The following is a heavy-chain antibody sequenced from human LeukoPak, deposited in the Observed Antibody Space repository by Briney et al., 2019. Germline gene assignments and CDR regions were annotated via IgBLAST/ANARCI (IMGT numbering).Heavy chain of an antibody. CDR2: INTDGRTS. D-gene: IGHD4-17*01. CDR1: GFTFSTSW. V-gene: IGHV3-74*01. CDR3: AREVTTFDY. J-gene: IGHJ4*02. Sequence: QSGGSLRLSCAASGFTFSTSWMHWARHPPRKGLVWVSRINTDGRTSAYADSVKGPFTISRDNAKNTLYLQMNSLRAEDTAVYYCAREVTTFDYWGQGTLVTVSS.